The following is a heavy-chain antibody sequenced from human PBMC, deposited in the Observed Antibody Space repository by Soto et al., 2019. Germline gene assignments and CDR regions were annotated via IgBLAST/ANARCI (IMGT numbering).Heavy chain of an antibody. D-gene: IGHD6-19*01. V-gene: IGHV3-30*18. CDR2: VSYDGSNT. Sequence: GGALRRSCAASGFTFSKCVMHWVRQAPGKGLEWVAVVSYDGSNTFYADSVKGRFTISRDNSKNTLYLQMNSLRPEDTAVYYCANNPRRAVAGLGGYFDYWGPGTLVTVSS. J-gene: IGHJ4*02. CDR3: ANNPRRAVAGLGGYFDY. CDR1: GFTFSKCV.